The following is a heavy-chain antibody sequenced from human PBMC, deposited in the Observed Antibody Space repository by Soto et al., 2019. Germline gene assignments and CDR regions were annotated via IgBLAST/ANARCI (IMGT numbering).Heavy chain of an antibody. Sequence: EVQLVESGGGLVQPGGSLRLSCAASGFTFSSYSMNWVRQAPGKGLEWVSYISSSSSTIYYADSVKGRFTISRDNAKNSLYLQMNSLRDEDTAVYYCARDHRYFDWLLYSPHFVYWGQGTLVTVSS. CDR2: ISSSSSTI. CDR3: ARDHRYFDWLLYSPHFVY. D-gene: IGHD3-9*01. J-gene: IGHJ4*02. V-gene: IGHV3-48*02. CDR1: GFTFSSYS.